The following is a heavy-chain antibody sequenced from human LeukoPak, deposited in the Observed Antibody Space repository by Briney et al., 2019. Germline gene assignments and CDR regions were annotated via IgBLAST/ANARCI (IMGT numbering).Heavy chain of an antibody. D-gene: IGHD4-11*01. V-gene: IGHV1-2*02. Sequence: GASVKFSCKASGYSFTLYYMHWVRQAPGQGLGWIGWINPNSGGTNYAQRFQGRVTMTRDTSISTAYMELSRLRSYATEVYYVERSPHFSNHYFYYMDVWGKGTTVTVSS. J-gene: IGHJ6*03. CDR1: GYSFTLYY. CDR3: ERSPHFSNHYFYYMDV. CDR2: INPNSGGT.